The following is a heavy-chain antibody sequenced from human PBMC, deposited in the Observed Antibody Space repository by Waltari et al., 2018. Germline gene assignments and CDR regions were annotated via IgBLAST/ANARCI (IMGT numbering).Heavy chain of an antibody. CDR2: IKEDGETI. J-gene: IGHJ5*02. CDR3: ARDLDVSEGSVHYDVYDL. CDR1: GFTLETYW. D-gene: IGHD3-3*01. V-gene: IGHV3-7*01. Sequence: VQLAESGGGLVQPGGSLRLSCTAPGFTLETYWMTWVRQAPGKGLEWVANIKEDGETIHYVESVTGRFTISRDNAQNTLFLHMSGLRADDTAIYYCARDLDVSEGSVHYDVYDLWGPGTLVTVSS.